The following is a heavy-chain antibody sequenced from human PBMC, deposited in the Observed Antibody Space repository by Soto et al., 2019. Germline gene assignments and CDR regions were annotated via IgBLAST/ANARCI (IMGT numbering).Heavy chain of an antibody. CDR1: GGSISSSSYY. Sequence: QLQLQESGPGLVKPSETLSLTCTVSGGSISSSSYYWGWIRQPPGQRLEWIGSIYYSGSTYYNPSLKSLVTISIDTSKNQFSVKLSSVTAADTAVYYCARRIMITFGGVIGKSHFDYWGQGTLVTVSS. CDR2: IYYSGST. CDR3: ARRIMITFGGVIGKSHFDY. V-gene: IGHV4-39*01. D-gene: IGHD3-16*02. J-gene: IGHJ4*02.